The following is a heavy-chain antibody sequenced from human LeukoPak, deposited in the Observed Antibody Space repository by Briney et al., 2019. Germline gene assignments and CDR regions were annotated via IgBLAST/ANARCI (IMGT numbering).Heavy chain of an antibody. J-gene: IGHJ4*02. Sequence: SETLSLTCTVSGGSISSYYWSWIRRPPGKGLEWIGYIYYSGSTNYSPSLKSRVTISVDTSKNQFSLKLSSVTAADTAVYYCASYGSGESFDYWGQGTLVTVSS. CDR2: IYYSGST. CDR3: ASYGSGESFDY. CDR1: GGSISSYY. D-gene: IGHD3-10*01. V-gene: IGHV4-59*01.